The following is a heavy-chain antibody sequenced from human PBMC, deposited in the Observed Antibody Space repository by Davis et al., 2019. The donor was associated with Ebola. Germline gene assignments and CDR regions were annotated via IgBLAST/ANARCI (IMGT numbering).Heavy chain of an antibody. CDR3: ARDPGIAVAGPRSRYYGMDV. J-gene: IGHJ6*02. CDR1: GYTFTSYA. Sequence: ASVKVSCKASGYTFTSYAMHWVRQAPGQRLEWMGWINAGNGNTKYSQKFQGRVTITRDTSASTAYMELSSLRSEDTAVYYCARDPGIAVAGPRSRYYGMDVWGQGTTVTVSS. D-gene: IGHD6-19*01. CDR2: INAGNGNT. V-gene: IGHV1-3*01.